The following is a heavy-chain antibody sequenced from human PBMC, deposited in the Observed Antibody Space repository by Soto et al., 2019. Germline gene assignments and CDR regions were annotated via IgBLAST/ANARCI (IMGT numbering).Heavy chain of an antibody. CDR3: AKVFSPEGGNYFDY. V-gene: IGHV3-23*01. CDR2: ISNSFSDGNT. Sequence: EVQLLESGGGLVQPGGSLRLSCAASGFTFSNYAMNWVRQAPGKGLEWVSAISNSFSDGNTHYADSVKGRFTISRDNDKNTVFPEMISLRAEDTAVYYCAKVFSPEGGNYFDYWGQGTLVTVSS. J-gene: IGHJ4*02. CDR1: GFTFSNYA.